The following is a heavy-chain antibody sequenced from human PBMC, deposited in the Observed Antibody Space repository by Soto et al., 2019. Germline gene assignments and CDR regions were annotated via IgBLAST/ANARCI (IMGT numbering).Heavy chain of an antibody. D-gene: IGHD2-15*01. CDR2: IYWDDDQ. CDR1: GFSLSAPGVG. V-gene: IGHV2-5*02. Sequence: PGPTLVNPTETLTLTCSFSGFSLSAPGVGVGWVRQPRGQALEFLALIYWDDDQKFRPSLRDRLTISKDTSKNEVVLTMTNMDSVDSGTYYCVHTPNYRLGGLHYWGRGTLVTVSS. CDR3: VHTPNYRLGGLHY. J-gene: IGHJ4*02.